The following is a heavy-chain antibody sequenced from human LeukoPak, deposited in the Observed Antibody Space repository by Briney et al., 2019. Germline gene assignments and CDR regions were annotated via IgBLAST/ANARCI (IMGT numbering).Heavy chain of an antibody. CDR2: IYSGGST. Sequence: GGSLRLSCAASGFTFSSYAMHWVRQAPGKGLEWVSVIYSGGSTYYADSVKGRFTISRDNSKNTLYLQMNSLRAEDTAVYYCASGHDYGGKRDYWGQGTLVTVSS. V-gene: IGHV3-66*01. CDR3: ASGHDYGGKRDY. J-gene: IGHJ4*02. D-gene: IGHD4-23*01. CDR1: GFTFSSYA.